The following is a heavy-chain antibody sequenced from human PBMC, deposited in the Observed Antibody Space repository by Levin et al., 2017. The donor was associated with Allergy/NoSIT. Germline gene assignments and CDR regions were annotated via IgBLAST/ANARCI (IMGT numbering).Heavy chain of an antibody. V-gene: IGHV3-48*04. CDR3: ARGNFDY. J-gene: IGHJ4*02. Sequence: QSGGSLRLSCAASGFAFEKYGMNWVRQAPGKGLEWVSLINKDNVMKYYADSVKGRFTVSRDNAKNSLYLQMNSLRVEDTAIYYCARGNFDYWGQGALVTVSS. CDR1: GFAFEKYG. CDR2: INKDNVMK.